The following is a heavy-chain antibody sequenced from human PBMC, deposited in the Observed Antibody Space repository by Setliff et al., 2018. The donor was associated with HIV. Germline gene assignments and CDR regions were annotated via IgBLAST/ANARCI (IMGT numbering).Heavy chain of an antibody. CDR1: NYSITSNYY. CDR3: ARHRDPPGTRWIFYYYYMDL. Sequence: SETLSLTCVVSNYSITSNYYWAWIRQPPGKRLEWLGSIYSSGSTSYNPSLSSRLTISVDTSKSHVSLRLSSVTAADTGVYYCARHRDPPGTRWIFYYYYMDLWGEGTTVTVSS. J-gene: IGHJ6*03. CDR2: IYSSGST. D-gene: IGHD5-12*01. V-gene: IGHV4-38-2*01.